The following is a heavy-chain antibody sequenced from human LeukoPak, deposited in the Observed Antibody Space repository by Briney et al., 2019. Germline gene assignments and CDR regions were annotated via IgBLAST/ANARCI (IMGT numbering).Heavy chain of an antibody. CDR2: INPRGGST. CDR3: ARGQYYYDGNGYYRFYFDY. J-gene: IGHJ4*02. CDR1: GYSFTNYQ. V-gene: IGHV1-46*01. D-gene: IGHD3-22*01. Sequence: ASVKVSCKASGYSFTNYQMHWGREAPGQGLGWMGLINPRGGSTSNVQKFQGRVTMTRDTSTSIIYMEMSSLTFEDTAVYYCARGQYYYDGNGYYRFYFDYWGQGALVAVSS.